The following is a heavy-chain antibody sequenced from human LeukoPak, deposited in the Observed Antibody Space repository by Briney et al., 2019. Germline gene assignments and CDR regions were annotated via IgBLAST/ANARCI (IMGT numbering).Heavy chain of an antibody. J-gene: IGHJ4*02. CDR2: IYPGDSDT. CDR1: GYDFPSYW. D-gene: IGHD4/OR15-4a*01. V-gene: IGHV5-51*01. CDR3: ASSANPGADY. Sequence: GESLKISCKGSGYDFPSYWIAWVRQVPGRGLEWMGIIYPGDSDTRYSPSFQGQVTISADKSISTAYLQWSSLKASDTAMYYCASSANPGADYWGQGTLVTVSS.